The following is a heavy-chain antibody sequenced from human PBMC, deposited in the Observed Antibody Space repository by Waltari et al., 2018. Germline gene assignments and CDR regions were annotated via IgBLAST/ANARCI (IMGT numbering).Heavy chain of an antibody. CDR1: GLTFSTFA. V-gene: IGHV3-23*01. J-gene: IGHJ4*02. CDR2: ISKSARDT. Sequence: QLLESGGDLVQPGGSLRLSCSDSGLTFSTFAMSWVRQAPGKGLEGVAGISKSARDTYYADSVKGRFTISRDNSKKTLYLQMKSLRVEDTAVYYCAKDHGIAYWGRGTLVSVSA. D-gene: IGHD2-21*01. CDR3: AKDHGIAY.